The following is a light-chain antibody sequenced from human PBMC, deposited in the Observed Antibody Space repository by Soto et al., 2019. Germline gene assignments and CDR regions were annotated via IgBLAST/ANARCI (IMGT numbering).Light chain of an antibody. CDR2: DAS. Sequence: DNQMTQSPSSLSASVGDRVTITCRSSQGFSNYLAWYQQKPGKAPTLLIYDASTLQSRVPFRFSGSVSGTDFTLTISGLQPEDVATYSCHKYNGAPWTFGQGTKVEFK. V-gene: IGKV1-27*01. CDR3: HKYNGAPWT. J-gene: IGKJ1*01. CDR1: QGFSNY.